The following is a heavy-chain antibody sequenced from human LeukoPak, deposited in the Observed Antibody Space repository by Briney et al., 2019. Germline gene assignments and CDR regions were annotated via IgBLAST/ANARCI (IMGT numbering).Heavy chain of an antibody. Sequence: GGSLRLSCAASGFTFSDYYMSWIRQAPGKGLEWVSYISSSGSTIYYADSVKGRFTISRDNAKNSLYLQMNSLRAEDTAVYYCARDPLAAAAHFDYWGQGTLVTVSS. CDR1: GFTFSDYY. V-gene: IGHV3-11*01. CDR2: ISSSGSTI. CDR3: ARDPLAAAAHFDY. D-gene: IGHD6-13*01. J-gene: IGHJ4*02.